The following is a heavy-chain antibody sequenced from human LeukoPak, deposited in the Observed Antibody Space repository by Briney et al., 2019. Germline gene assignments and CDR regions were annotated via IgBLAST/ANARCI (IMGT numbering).Heavy chain of an antibody. J-gene: IGHJ3*02. Sequence: SVKVSCKASGGTFSSYAISWVRQAPGQGLEWMGGIIPIFGTANYAQKFQGRVTITADESTSTAYMELSSLRSEDTAVYYCARAGQQLVRRNAFDIWGHGTMVTVSS. V-gene: IGHV1-69*13. CDR2: IIPIFGTA. CDR1: GGTFSSYA. CDR3: ARAGQQLVRRNAFDI. D-gene: IGHD6-13*01.